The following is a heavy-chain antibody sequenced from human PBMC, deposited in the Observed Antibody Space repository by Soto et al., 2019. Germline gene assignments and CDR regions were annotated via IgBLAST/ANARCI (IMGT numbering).Heavy chain of an antibody. CDR1: GGSISSSSYY. CDR2: IYYSGST. J-gene: IGHJ6*02. D-gene: IGHD3-10*01. V-gene: IGHV4-39*07. CDR3: ARGYGSGSYYNNYYYYGMDV. Sequence: SEILSLTCTVSGGSISSSSYYWGWIRQPPGKGLEWIGSIYYSGSTYYNPSLKSRVTISVDTSKNQFSLKLSSVTAADTAVYYCARGYGSGSYYNNYYYYGMDVWGQGTTVTVSS.